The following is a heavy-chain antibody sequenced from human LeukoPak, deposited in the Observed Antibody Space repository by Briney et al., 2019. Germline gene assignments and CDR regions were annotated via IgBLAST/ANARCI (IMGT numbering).Heavy chain of an antibody. V-gene: IGHV3-21*01. J-gene: IGHJ4*02. D-gene: IGHD5-24*01. Sequence: PGGSLRLSCAASGFTFSSYSMNWVRQAPGKGLEWVSSISSSSSYIYYADSVKGRFTISRDNAKNSLYLQMNSLRAEDTAVYYCARDLDGYNAFVYWGQGTLVTVSS. CDR1: GFTFSSYS. CDR3: ARDLDGYNAFVY. CDR2: ISSSSSYI.